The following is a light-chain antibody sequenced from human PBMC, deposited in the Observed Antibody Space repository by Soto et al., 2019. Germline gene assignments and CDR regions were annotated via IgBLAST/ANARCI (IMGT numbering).Light chain of an antibody. J-gene: IGKJ1*01. V-gene: IGKV1-5*01. CDR1: QSISSW. Sequence: DIQMTQSPSTLSASVGDKVTLTCRASQSISSWLAWYQQKPGKAPKLLIYDASSLESGVPSRFSGSGSGTDFTLTISCLQSEDFATYYCQQYYSYSWTFGQGTKVDI. CDR2: DAS. CDR3: QQYYSYSWT.